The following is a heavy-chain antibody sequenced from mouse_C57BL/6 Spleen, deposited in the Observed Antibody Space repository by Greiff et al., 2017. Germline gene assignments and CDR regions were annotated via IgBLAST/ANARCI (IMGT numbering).Heavy chain of an antibody. CDR2: IDPETGGT. CDR3: TRSNITTPSFWYFDV. J-gene: IGHJ1*03. D-gene: IGHD1-1*01. Sequence: QVQLQQSGAELVRPGASVTLSCKASGYTFTDYEMHWVKQTPVHGLEWIGAIDPETGGTAYNQKFKGKDILTADKSSSTAYLELRSLTSEDSAVYYCTRSNITTPSFWYFDVWGTGTTVTVSS. CDR1: GYTFTDYE. V-gene: IGHV1-15*01.